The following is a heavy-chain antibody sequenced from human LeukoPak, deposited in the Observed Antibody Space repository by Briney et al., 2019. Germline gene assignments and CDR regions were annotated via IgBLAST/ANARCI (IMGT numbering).Heavy chain of an antibody. Sequence: PGGSLRLSCAASGFTFRSYAMNWVRQAPGKGLEWFSVISGSGGSTYYADSVKGRFTISRDNSKNTLHLQMKSLRAEDTAVYYCSLSGDNDAFDIWGQGTKVTVSS. J-gene: IGHJ3*02. CDR2: ISGSGGST. CDR3: SLSGDNDAFDI. V-gene: IGHV3-23*01. D-gene: IGHD3-10*01. CDR1: GFTFRSYA.